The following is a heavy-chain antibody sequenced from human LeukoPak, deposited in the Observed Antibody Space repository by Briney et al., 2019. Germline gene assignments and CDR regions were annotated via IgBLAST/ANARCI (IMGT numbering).Heavy chain of an antibody. CDR2: IWSHGSDE. Sequence: GGSLRLSCAASGFTFSTYGMHWVRQAPGKGLEWVALIWSHGSDEYYVDSVRGRFTISRDNSKNTLYLQMNSLRPEDTAVYYCATDLAFCSGGACAYWGQGTLVTVSS. D-gene: IGHD2-15*01. V-gene: IGHV3-30*02. J-gene: IGHJ4*02. CDR3: ATDLAFCSGGACAY. CDR1: GFTFSTYG.